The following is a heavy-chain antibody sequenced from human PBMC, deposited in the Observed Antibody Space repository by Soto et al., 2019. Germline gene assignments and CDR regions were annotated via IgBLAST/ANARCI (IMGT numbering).Heavy chain of an antibody. D-gene: IGHD1-26*01. J-gene: IGHJ4*02. Sequence: GESLKISCKGSEYSFSNYWIGWVRQMPGKGLEWMGISYPGDSKTTYSPSFEGQVTISADRSNSSAHLQWSSLKASDTAMYYCARLDNGSYSRSHPDSFDFWGQGTLVTVSS. CDR1: EYSFSNYW. CDR3: ARLDNGSYSRSHPDSFDF. CDR2: SYPGDSKT. V-gene: IGHV5-51*01.